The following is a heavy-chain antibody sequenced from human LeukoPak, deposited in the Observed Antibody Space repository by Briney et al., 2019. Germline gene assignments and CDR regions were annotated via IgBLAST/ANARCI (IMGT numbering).Heavy chain of an antibody. CDR1: GYTFTGYY. CDR3: ARVALFYYDSSGYYSSQYNWFDP. CDR2: INPNSGGT. D-gene: IGHD3-22*01. J-gene: IGHJ5*02. Sequence: ASVKVSCKASGYTFTGYYMHWVRQAPGQGLEWMGWINPNSGGTNYAQKFQGRVTMTRDTSISTAYMELSRLRSDDTAVYYCARVALFYYDSSGYYSSQYNWFDPRGQGTLVTVSS. V-gene: IGHV1-2*02.